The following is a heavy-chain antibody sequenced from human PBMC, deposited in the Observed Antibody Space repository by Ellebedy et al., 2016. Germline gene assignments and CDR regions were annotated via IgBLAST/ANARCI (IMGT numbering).Heavy chain of an antibody. D-gene: IGHD3-22*01. Sequence: SETLSLTCSVSGDSISRRDFNWGWIRQPPGMGLEWIGSLYDSGTNPSNPSLKSRVTISADRSKNQFSLKLTSVTAADTAVYYCARSSYSDSTGSFIGIGSCFDPWGQGILVTVSS. CDR2: LYDSGTN. CDR1: GDSISRRDFN. CDR3: ARSSYSDSTGSFIGIGSCFDP. V-gene: IGHV4-39*07. J-gene: IGHJ5*02.